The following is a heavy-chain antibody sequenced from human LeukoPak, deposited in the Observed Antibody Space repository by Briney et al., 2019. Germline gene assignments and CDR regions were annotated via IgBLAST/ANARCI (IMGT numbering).Heavy chain of an antibody. CDR3: ARQGGTPDWFDP. D-gene: IGHD1-26*01. J-gene: IGHJ5*02. CDR2: IHYSGST. CDR1: GASISSSSYY. V-gene: IGHV4-39*01. Sequence: PSETLSLTCTVSGASISSSSYYWGWIRQPPGKGLEWIGNIHYSGSTYYNPSLKSRVTISVHTPKNQFSLKLSSVTAADTAVYYCARQGGTPDWFDPWGQGTLVTVSS.